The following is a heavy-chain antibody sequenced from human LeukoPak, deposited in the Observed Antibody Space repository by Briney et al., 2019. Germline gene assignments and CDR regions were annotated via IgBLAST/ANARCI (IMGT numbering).Heavy chain of an antibody. CDR1: VGSMSRSY. Sequence: SETLSLTCTLSVGSMSRSYWSWMREPVGNGVECIGRIYTRGSTNYNPSLKSPVTLSVETFQNQFSLNLSSAAAAGTGLYYCVRQPGVLSAGGVWSVGWFGELYGMDVWGQGTTVTVSS. D-gene: IGHD3-10*01. CDR2: IYTRGST. CDR3: VRQPGVLSAGGVWSVGWFGELYGMDV. J-gene: IGHJ6*02. V-gene: IGHV4-4*07.